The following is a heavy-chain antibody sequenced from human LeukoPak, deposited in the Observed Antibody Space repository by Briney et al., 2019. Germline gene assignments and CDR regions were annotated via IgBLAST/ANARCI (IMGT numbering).Heavy chain of an antibody. CDR1: GYTFTSYW. CDR3: ARQSELRHFDY. V-gene: IGHV5-51*01. CDR2: IYPGDSDT. Sequence: GESLKISCQASGYTFTSYWIGWVRQMPGKGLEWMGIIYPGDSDTRYSPSFQGQVTISADKSISTAYLQWSSLKASDTAMYYCARQSELRHFDYWGQGTLVTVSS. D-gene: IGHD1-7*01. J-gene: IGHJ4*02.